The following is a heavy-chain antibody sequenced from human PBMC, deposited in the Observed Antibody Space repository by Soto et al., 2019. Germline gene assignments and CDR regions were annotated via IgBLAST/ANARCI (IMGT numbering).Heavy chain of an antibody. J-gene: IGHJ6*03. D-gene: IGHD6-19*01. CDR2: MNPNSGNT. CDR1: GYTFTSYD. V-gene: IGHV1-8*01. Sequence: GASVKVSCKASGYTFTSYDINWVRQATGQGLEWMGWMNPNSGNTGYAQKFQGRVTMTRNTSISTAYMELSSLRSEDTAVYYCARSGWVGTYYYYYYMDAWGKGTTVTVSS. CDR3: ARSGWVGTYYYYYYMDA.